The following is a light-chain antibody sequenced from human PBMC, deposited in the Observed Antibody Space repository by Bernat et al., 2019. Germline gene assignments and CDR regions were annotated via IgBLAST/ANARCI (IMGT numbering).Light chain of an antibody. V-gene: IGLV10-54*01. J-gene: IGLJ3*02. Sequence: QARLTQPPSVSKGLRQTATLTCTGNSNNVGNEGATWLQQHQGHPPKLLSYRNNNRPSGISERLSASRSGNTASLTITGLQPEDEAEYYCSAWDSSLTAWVFGGGTKLTVL. CDR3: SAWDSSLTAWV. CDR1: SNNVGNEG. CDR2: RNN.